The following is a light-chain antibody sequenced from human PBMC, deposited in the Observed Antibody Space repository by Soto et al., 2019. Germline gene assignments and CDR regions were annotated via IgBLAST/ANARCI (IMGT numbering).Light chain of an antibody. Sequence: EIVMTQSPASLSVSPGETATLSCRASQSISNSLAWYQQKPGQAPSLLIYGASSRATGIPDRFSGSGSGTDFTLTISRLEPEDFAVYFCQQYGNSPPNTFGQGTKVEIK. CDR3: QQYGNSPPNT. V-gene: IGKV3-20*01. CDR1: QSISNS. J-gene: IGKJ2*01. CDR2: GAS.